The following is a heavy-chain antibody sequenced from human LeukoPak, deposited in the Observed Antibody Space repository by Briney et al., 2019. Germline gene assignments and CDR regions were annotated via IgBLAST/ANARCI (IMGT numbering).Heavy chain of an antibody. CDR1: GYSINSGYY. Sequence: SETLSLTCSVSGYSINSGYYWGWIRQPPGKGPEWIGTIYYSGTTYYNPSLKSRVTISVDTSKNQFSLKLSSVTAADTAVYYCARHVGYSSSWYRGDWFDPWGQGTLVTVSS. J-gene: IGHJ5*02. D-gene: IGHD6-13*01. CDR2: IYYSGTT. CDR3: ARHVGYSSSWYRGDWFDP. V-gene: IGHV4-38-2*02.